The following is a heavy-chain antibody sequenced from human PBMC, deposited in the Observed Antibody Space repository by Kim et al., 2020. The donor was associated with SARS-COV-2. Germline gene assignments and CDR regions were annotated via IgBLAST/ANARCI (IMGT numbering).Heavy chain of an antibody. D-gene: IGHD3-22*01. J-gene: IGHJ4*02. CDR1: GGTFSSYA. CDR3: ALYYDSSGYFFPYYFDY. Sequence: SVKVSCKASGGTFSSYAISWVRQAPGQGLEWMGGIIPIFGTANYAQKFQGRVTITADESTSTAYMELSSLRSEDTAVYYCALYYDSSGYFFPYYFDYWGQGTLVTVSS. CDR2: IIPIFGTA. V-gene: IGHV1-69*13.